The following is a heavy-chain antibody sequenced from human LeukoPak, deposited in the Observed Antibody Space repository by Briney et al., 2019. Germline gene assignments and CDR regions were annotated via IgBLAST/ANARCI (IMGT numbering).Heavy chain of an antibody. D-gene: IGHD2-15*01. Sequence: APVKVSCKASGYTFTGYYMHWVRQAPGQGLEWMGWINPNSGGTNYAQKFQGRVTMTRDTSISTAYMELSRLRSDDTAVYYCARVVVVAATPNDAFDIWGQGTMVTVSS. CDR2: INPNSGGT. V-gene: IGHV1-2*02. J-gene: IGHJ3*02. CDR3: ARVVVVAATPNDAFDI. CDR1: GYTFTGYY.